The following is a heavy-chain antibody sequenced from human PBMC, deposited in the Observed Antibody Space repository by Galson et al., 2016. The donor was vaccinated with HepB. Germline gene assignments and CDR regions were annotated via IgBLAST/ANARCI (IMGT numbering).Heavy chain of an antibody. D-gene: IGHD2-21*02. CDR1: GGSISSSSYY. CDR3: ARQVCPRGYCPAGFFDY. Sequence: SETLSLTCTVSGGSISSSSYYWGWIRQPPGKGLEWIGSIYYSGSTYYNPSLKSRVTISVDTSKNQFSLKLSSVTAADTAVYYCARQVCPRGYCPAGFFDYWGQGTLVTVSS. V-gene: IGHV4-39*01. CDR2: IYYSGST. J-gene: IGHJ4*02.